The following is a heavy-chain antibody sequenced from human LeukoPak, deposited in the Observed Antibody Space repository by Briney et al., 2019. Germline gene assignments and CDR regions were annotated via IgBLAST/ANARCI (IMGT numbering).Heavy chain of an antibody. CDR2: IRGSGGST. CDR1: GSTFTSYD. Sequence: GGSLRLSCAASGSTFTSYDMSWVRQAPGKGLEWVSGIRGSGGSTYYADSVKGRFTISRDNSRNTLNLQMSSLRAEDTAVYYCAKSQIVGTTRSLDIWGQGTMVTVSS. J-gene: IGHJ3*02. V-gene: IGHV3-23*01. CDR3: AKSQIVGTTRSLDI. D-gene: IGHD1-26*01.